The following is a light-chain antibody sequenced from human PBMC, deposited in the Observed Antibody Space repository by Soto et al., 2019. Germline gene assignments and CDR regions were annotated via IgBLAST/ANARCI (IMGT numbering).Light chain of an antibody. CDR2: AAS. V-gene: IGKV3-20*01. J-gene: IGKJ1*01. CDR3: QQYGSSGT. CDR1: QTVTTSQ. Sequence: EVVLTQSPGTLSLSPGERATLSCRASQTVTTSQLTWFQQKPGQAPRLLIYAASIRAAGIPDRFSGSGSGTDFTLTISRLEPEDFAVYYCQQYGSSGTFGQGTKVDIK.